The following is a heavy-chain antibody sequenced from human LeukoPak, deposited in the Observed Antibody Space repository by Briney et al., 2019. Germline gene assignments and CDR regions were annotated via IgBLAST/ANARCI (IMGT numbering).Heavy chain of an antibody. V-gene: IGHV4-59*12. J-gene: IGHJ4*02. CDR1: GGSISSYY. D-gene: IGHD3-10*01. CDR3: ASLYYGSGSYYRFDY. Sequence: SETLSLTCTVSGGSISSYYWSWIRQPPGKGLEWIGYIYYSGSTNYNPSLKSRVTISVDTSKNQFSLKLSSVTAADTAVYYCASLYYGSGSYYRFDYWGQGTLVTVSS. CDR2: IYYSGST.